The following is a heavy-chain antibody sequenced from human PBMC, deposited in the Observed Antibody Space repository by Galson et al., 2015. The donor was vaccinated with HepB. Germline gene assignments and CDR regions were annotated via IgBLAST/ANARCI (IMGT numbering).Heavy chain of an antibody. J-gene: IGHJ4*02. V-gene: IGHV3-33*01. CDR3: ARGEAYCSSTSCYLTDY. CDR1: GFTFSSYG. CDR2: IWYDGSNK. D-gene: IGHD2-2*01. Sequence: SLRLSCAASGFTFSSYGMHWVRQAPGKGLEWVAVIWYDGSNKYYADSVKGRFTISRDNSKNTLYLQMNSLRAEDTAVYYCARGEAYCSSTSCYLTDYWGQGTLVTVSS.